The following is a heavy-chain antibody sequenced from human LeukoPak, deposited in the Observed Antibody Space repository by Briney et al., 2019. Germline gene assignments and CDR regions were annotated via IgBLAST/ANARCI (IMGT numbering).Heavy chain of an antibody. Sequence: SETLSLTCTVSDVSISSSNSYWSWIRQPPGNGLEWIGEINHSGSTNYNPSLKSRVTISVDTSKNQFSLKLSSVTAADTAVYYCARRRRVTMIVVATRFDYWGQGTLVTVSS. J-gene: IGHJ4*02. CDR2: INHSGST. CDR1: DVSISSSNSY. CDR3: ARRRRVTMIVVATRFDY. V-gene: IGHV4-39*07. D-gene: IGHD3-22*01.